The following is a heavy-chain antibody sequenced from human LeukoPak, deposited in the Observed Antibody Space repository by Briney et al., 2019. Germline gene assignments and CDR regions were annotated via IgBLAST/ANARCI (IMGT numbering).Heavy chain of an antibody. V-gene: IGHV4-39*07. Sequence: KPSETLSLTCTVSGGSISSSSYYWGWIHQPPGKGLEWIGSIYYSGSTYYNPSLKSRVTISVDTSKNQFSLKLSSVTAADTAVYYCAREQGYYDSSGYYGGALHYWGQGTLVTVSS. CDR1: GGSISSSSYY. CDR2: IYYSGST. J-gene: IGHJ4*02. D-gene: IGHD3-22*01. CDR3: AREQGYYDSSGYYGGALHY.